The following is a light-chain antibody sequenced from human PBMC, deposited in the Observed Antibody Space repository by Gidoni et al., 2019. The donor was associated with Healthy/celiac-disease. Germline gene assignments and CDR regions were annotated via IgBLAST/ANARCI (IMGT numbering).Light chain of an antibody. CDR2: EVS. J-gene: IGLJ3*02. V-gene: IGLV2-23*02. CDR1: SSDIGSYNL. Sequence: QSVLTQPASVSGPLGQSITIPCTGTSSDIGSYNLVSWYKQDPGKAPKLMIYEVSKRPSGVSNRFSGSKSGNTASLTISGLQAEDEAEYYCCSYAGRNTWVFGGGTKLTVL. CDR3: CSYAGRNTWV.